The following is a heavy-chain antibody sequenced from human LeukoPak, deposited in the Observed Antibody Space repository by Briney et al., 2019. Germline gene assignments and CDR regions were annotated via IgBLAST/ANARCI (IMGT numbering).Heavy chain of an antibody. CDR1: GFTFSSYS. CDR3: ARGARGIAVAGPDY. CDR2: ISSSSSTI. D-gene: IGHD6-19*01. J-gene: IGHJ4*02. Sequence: GGSLRLSRAASGFTFSSYSMNWVRQAPGKGLEWVSYISSSSSTIYYADSVKGRFTISRDNAKNSLYLQMNSLRAEDTAVYYCARGARGIAVAGPDYWGQGTLVTVSS. V-gene: IGHV3-48*01.